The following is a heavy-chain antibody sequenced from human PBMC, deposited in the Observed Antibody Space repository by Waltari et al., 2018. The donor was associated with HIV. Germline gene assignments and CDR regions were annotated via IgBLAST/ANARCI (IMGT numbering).Heavy chain of an antibody. CDR1: GGSFSGYY. V-gene: IGHV4-34*01. J-gene: IGHJ5*02. CDR3: ARAGGVRGVISPHQNWFDP. Sequence: QVQLQQWGAGLLKPSETLSLTCAVYGGSFSGYYWSWIRQPPGKGLEWIGEINHSGSTNDNPSLESRVTISVDTAKNQFSLKLSSVTAADTAVYYCARAGGVRGVISPHQNWFDPWGQGTLVTVSS. D-gene: IGHD3-10*01. CDR2: INHSGST.